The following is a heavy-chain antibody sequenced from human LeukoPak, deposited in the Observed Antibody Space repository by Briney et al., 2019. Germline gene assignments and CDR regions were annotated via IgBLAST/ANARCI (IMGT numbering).Heavy chain of an antibody. CDR3: TTDTYSGSSHGDY. CDR2: INSKTDGGTT. D-gene: IGHD1-26*01. CDR1: GFTFSNAW. V-gene: IGHV3-15*01. J-gene: IGHJ4*02. Sequence: GGSLRLSCAASGFTFSNAWMSWVRQAPGKGLEWVGRINSKTDGGTTDYTAHVKGGMTISRDDSKTTLYLQMNSLKTEDAAVYYCTTDTYSGSSHGDYWGQGTLVTVSS.